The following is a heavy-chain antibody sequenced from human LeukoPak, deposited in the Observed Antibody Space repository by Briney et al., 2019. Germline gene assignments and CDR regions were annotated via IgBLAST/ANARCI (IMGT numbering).Heavy chain of an antibody. J-gene: IGHJ4*02. Sequence: GGSPRLSCAASGFTFSSSAMSWVPQAPGKGLEWVSAISLSGVNTYYADSVKGRFTISRDVSKNTLYLQMNSLRAEDTAVYYCAKDRVGLDYWGQGSLVTVSS. CDR1: GFTFSSSA. CDR3: AKDRVGLDY. D-gene: IGHD1-26*01. CDR2: ISLSGVNT. V-gene: IGHV3-23*01.